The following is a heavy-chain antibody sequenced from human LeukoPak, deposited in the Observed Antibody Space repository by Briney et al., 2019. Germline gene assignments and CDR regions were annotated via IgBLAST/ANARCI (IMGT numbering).Heavy chain of an antibody. D-gene: IGHD1-26*01. J-gene: IGHJ4*02. CDR3: ATDSGSYSWEY. V-gene: IGHV1-24*01. Sequence: GASVKVSCKASGYTFTSYGISWVRQAPGKGLEWMGGFDPEDGETIYAQKFQGRVTMTEDTSTDTAYMELSSLRSEDTAVYYCATDSGSYSWEYWGQGTLVTVSS. CDR1: GYTFTSYG. CDR2: FDPEDGET.